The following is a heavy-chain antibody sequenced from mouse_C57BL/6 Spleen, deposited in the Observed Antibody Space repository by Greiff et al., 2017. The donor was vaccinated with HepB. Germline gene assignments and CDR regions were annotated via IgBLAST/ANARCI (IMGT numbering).Heavy chain of an antibody. CDR3: ARSRGNYHFDY. V-gene: IGHV1-59*01. Sequence: QVQLQQPGAELVRPGTSVKLSCKASGYTFTSYWMHWVKQRPGQGLEWIGVIDPSDSYTNYNQKFKGKATLTVDTSSSTAYMQLSSLTSEDSAVYYCARSRGNYHFDYWGQGTTLTVSS. D-gene: IGHD2-1*01. CDR2: IDPSDSYT. CDR1: GYTFTSYW. J-gene: IGHJ2*01.